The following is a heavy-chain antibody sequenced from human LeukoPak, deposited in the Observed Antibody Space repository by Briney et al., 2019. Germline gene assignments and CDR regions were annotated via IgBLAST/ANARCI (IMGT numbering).Heavy chain of an antibody. D-gene: IGHD3-22*01. CDR3: AKDDLTYYYDSSGTCFDY. J-gene: IGHJ4*02. CDR1: GFTFSSYA. CDR2: ISYDGINK. Sequence: QTGGSLRLSCAASGFTFSSYAMYWVRQAPGKGLEWVALISYDGINKYYADSVKGRFTISRDNSKNTLYLQMNSLRAEDTAVYYCAKDDLTYYYDSSGTCFDYWGQGTLVTVSS. V-gene: IGHV3-30*04.